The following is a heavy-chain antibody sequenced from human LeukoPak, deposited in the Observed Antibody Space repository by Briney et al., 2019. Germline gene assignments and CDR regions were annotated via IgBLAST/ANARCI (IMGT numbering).Heavy chain of an antibody. J-gene: IGHJ3*02. Sequence: PSQTLSLTCTVSGGSISSGSYYWSWIRQPAGKGLEWIGRIYTSGSTNYNPSIKSRVTISVATSKNQFSLKLSSVTAADTAVYYCARGRGGADIVVVPAAIGRGAFDIWGQGTMVTVSS. V-gene: IGHV4-61*02. D-gene: IGHD2-2*02. CDR2: IYTSGST. CDR3: ARGRGGADIVVVPAAIGRGAFDI. CDR1: GGSISSGSYY.